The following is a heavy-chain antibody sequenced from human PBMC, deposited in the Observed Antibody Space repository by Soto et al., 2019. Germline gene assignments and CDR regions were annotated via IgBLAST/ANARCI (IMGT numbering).Heavy chain of an antibody. Sequence: PAESLKISCKGSGYSFTSYWIGWVRQMPGKGLEWMGIIYHGDSDTRYSPSFQGQVTISTDKSISTAYLQCRSLKASMTAMNYCERSVTIFDYYGMDVGGPGTTVTVAS. CDR1: GYSFTSYW. V-gene: IGHV5-51*01. CDR3: ERSVTIFDYYGMDV. D-gene: IGHD3-3*01. CDR2: IYHGDSDT. J-gene: IGHJ6*02.